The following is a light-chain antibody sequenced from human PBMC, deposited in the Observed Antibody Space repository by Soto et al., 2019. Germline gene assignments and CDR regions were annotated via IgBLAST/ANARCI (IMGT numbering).Light chain of an antibody. V-gene: IGKV3-11*01. CDR3: QQYDNLPIT. Sequence: EIVLTQSPGTLSLSPGERATLSCRASRSVTTFLAWYHQRPGQAPRLLISEASNRAAGIPARFSGSGSGTDFTLTISSLEPEDVATYYCQQYDNLPITFGQGTRLEI. J-gene: IGKJ5*01. CDR1: RSVTTF. CDR2: EAS.